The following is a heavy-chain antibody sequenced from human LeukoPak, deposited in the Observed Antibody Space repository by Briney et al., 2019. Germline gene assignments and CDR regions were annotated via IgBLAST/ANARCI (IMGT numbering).Heavy chain of an antibody. Sequence: PSETLSLTCTVSGGSISSYYWSWIRQPPGKGLEWIGYIYYSGSTNYNPSLKSRVTISVDTSKNQFSLKLSSVTAADTAVYYCARVARPGGYYFDYWGQRTLVTVSS. CDR1: GGSISSYY. V-gene: IGHV4-59*01. J-gene: IGHJ4*02. D-gene: IGHD6-6*01. CDR3: ARVARPGGYYFDY. CDR2: IYYSGST.